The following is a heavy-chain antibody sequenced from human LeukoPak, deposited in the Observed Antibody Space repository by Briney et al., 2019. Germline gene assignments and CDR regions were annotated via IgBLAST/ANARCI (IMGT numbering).Heavy chain of an antibody. CDR1: GGSISSGDYY. D-gene: IGHD2-2*02. CDR3: ARLNAYCSSTSCYMGTTDP. Sequence: SETLSLTCTVSGGSISSGDYYWSWIRQPPGKGLEWIGYIYYSGSTYYNPSLKSRVTISVDTSKNQFSLKLSSVTAADTAVYYCARLNAYCSSTSCYMGTTDPWGQGTLVTVSS. CDR2: IYYSGST. J-gene: IGHJ5*02. V-gene: IGHV4-30-4*01.